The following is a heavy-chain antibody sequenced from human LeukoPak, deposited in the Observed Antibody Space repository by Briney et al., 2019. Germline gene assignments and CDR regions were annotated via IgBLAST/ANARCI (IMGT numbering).Heavy chain of an antibody. J-gene: IGHJ4*02. Sequence: ASVKVSCKASGYTFTRYGITWVRQAPGRGLEWMGWISTVNGDTNYAQNLQGRATMTTDTSTTTAYMELKNLRSDDTAVYYCARGIAPDQYWGQGTPVTVSS. CDR2: ISTVNGDT. V-gene: IGHV1-18*04. CDR3: ARGIAPDQY. D-gene: IGHD1-14*01. CDR1: GYTFTRYG.